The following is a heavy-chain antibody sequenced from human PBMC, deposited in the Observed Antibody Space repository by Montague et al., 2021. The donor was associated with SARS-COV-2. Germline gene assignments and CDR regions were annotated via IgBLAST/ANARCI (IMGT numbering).Heavy chain of an antibody. CDR1: GFSLSTSGMR. CDR2: IDWDDDK. D-gene: IGHD3-9*01. CDR3: ARSYYDILTAYYTPFDY. J-gene: IGHJ4*02. V-gene: IGHV2-70*04. Sequence: VKPTQTLTLTCTLSGFSLSTSGMRASWIRQPPGKALEWLARIDWDDDKFYSTSLKTRLTISKDTPKNQVVLTMTNMDPVDTATYYCARSYYDILTAYYTPFDYWGQGTLVTVSS.